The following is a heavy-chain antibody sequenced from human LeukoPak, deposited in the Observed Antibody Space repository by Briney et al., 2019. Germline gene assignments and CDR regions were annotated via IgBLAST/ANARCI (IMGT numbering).Heavy chain of an antibody. D-gene: IGHD3-10*01. CDR1: GFTFSSYA. V-gene: IGHV3-64*01. CDR2: ISSNGGST. CDR3: AVMVRDRLDAFDI. Sequence: AGGSLRLSCAASGFTFSSYAMHWVRQAPGKGLEYVSAISSNGGSTYYANSVKGRFTISRDNSKNTLYLQMGSLRAEDMAVYYCAVMVRDRLDAFDIWGQGTMVTVSS. J-gene: IGHJ3*02.